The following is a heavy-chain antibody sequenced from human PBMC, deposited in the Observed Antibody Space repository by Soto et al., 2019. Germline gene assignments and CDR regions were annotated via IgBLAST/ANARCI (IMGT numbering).Heavy chain of an antibody. CDR2: IHHSGAI. J-gene: IGHJ6*02. CDR3: AREDDGGDSLDV. CDR1: GGSINSDYYH. Sequence: PSETLSLTCTVSGGSINSDYYHWTWIRQSPGKGLEWIGYIHHSGAILYNPSFKSRLAISVDTSKNQFSLPLSSVTDTDTAVYFCAREDDGGDSLDVWGQGTTVTVSS. D-gene: IGHD2-21*02. V-gene: IGHV4-30-4*08.